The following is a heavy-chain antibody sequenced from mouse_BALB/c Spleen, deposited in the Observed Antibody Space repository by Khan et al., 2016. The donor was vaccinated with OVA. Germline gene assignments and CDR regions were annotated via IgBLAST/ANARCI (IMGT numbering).Heavy chain of an antibody. Sequence: EVQLQESGPGLVKPSQSLSLTSTVTGYSITSGYGWNWIRQFPGNKLEWMGYISYSGNTNYNPSLKSRISITRDTSKNQFFLQLNSVTTEDTATYYCARTARIKYWGQGTTLTVSS. CDR3: ARTARIKY. V-gene: IGHV3-2*02. CDR2: ISYSGNT. J-gene: IGHJ2*01. CDR1: GYSITSGYG. D-gene: IGHD1-2*01.